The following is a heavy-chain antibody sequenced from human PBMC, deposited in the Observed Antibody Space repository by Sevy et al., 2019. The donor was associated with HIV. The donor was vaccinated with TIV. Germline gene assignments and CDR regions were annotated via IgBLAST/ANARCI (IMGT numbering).Heavy chain of an antibody. D-gene: IGHD3-16*02. J-gene: IGHJ6*02. CDR2: INHSGST. Sequence: SETLSLTCAVYGGSFSGYYWSWIRQPPGKGLEWIGEINHSGSTNYNASLKSRVTISADTSKNQFSLKLSSVTAADTAVYYCARLVRWHQTGPGGMDVWGQGTTVTVSS. V-gene: IGHV4-34*01. CDR3: ARLVRWHQTGPGGMDV. CDR1: GGSFSGYY.